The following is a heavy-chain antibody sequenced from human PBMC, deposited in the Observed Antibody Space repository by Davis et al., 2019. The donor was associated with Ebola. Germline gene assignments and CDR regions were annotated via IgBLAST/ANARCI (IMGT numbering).Heavy chain of an antibody. J-gene: IGHJ4*02. CDR3: ATTQWLREFDN. CDR2: IYDQST. V-gene: IGHV3-53*05. D-gene: IGHD6-19*01. CDR1: GFTFGDYA. Sequence: PGGSLRLSCTASGFTFGDYAMSWVRQAPGKGLEWVSVIYDQSTAYADAVRGRFIISRDKSNNTLYLEMNSLRVDDTAVYYCATTQWLREFDNWGQGTLVTVSS.